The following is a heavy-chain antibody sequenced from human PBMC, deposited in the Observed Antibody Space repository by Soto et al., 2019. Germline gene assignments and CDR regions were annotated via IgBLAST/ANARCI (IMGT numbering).Heavy chain of an antibody. J-gene: IGHJ5*02. V-gene: IGHV4-31*03. CDR3: ARAPSEDVVSRPFDP. CDR1: GGSISSGGYY. Sequence: QVQLQESGPGLVKPSQTLSLTCTVSGGSISSGGYYWSWIRQHPGKGLEWIGYIYYSGSTYYNPSLTGRVTRAVDTSKNQFSRKLSSVTAADTAVYYCARAPSEDVVSRPFDPWGQGTLVTVSS. CDR2: IYYSGST. D-gene: IGHD2-15*01.